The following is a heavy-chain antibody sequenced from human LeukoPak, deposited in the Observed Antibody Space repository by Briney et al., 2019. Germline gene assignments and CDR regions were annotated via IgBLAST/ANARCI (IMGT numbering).Heavy chain of an antibody. Sequence: PSETLSLTCAVSGGSISSGGYSWSWIRQPPGKGLEWIGYIYHSGSTYYNPSLKSRVTISVDRPKNQFSLKLSSVTAADTAVYYCAREKAAGVFDYRGQGTLVTVSS. V-gene: IGHV4-30-2*01. D-gene: IGHD6-13*01. CDR3: AREKAAGVFDY. CDR2: IYHSGST. CDR1: GGSISSGGYS. J-gene: IGHJ4*02.